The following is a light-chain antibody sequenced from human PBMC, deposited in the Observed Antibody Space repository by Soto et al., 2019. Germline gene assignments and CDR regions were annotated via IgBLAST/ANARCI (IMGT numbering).Light chain of an antibody. V-gene: IGKV4-1*01. J-gene: IGKJ4*01. Sequence: DIVMTQSPDSLAVSLGERATINCKSSQSVLYSSNNKNYLAWYQQKAGQPPKLLIYWASTRQSGVPDRFSGSGPETDFTLTISSLQAEDVAIYYCQQYYNPPLTFGGGTKVEIK. CDR3: QQYYNPPLT. CDR1: QSVLYSSNNKNY. CDR2: WAS.